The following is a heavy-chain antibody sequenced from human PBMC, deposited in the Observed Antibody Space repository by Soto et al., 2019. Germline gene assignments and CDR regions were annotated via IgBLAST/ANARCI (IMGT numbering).Heavy chain of an antibody. CDR3: SGAESPDTAYFSLY. D-gene: IGHD1-26*01. Sequence: GGSLRLSCEASGFSFDYFGMTCVRQAPWKGLDWVSAISGSGGSTYSADSVKGRFTISRDTSNGIAYLQMNSLNIEDSAVYYCSGAESPDTAYFSLYWGQATPVTVSS. V-gene: IGHV3-23*01. CDR1: GFSFDYFG. J-gene: IGHJ4*02. CDR2: ISGSGGST.